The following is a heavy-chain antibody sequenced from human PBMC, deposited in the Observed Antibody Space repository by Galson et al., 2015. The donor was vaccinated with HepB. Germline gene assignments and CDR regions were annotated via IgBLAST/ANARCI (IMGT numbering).Heavy chain of an antibody. D-gene: IGHD2-15*01. CDR2: TGRDGDDI. J-gene: IGHJ6*02. V-gene: IGHV3-23*03. CDR1: GFTYNLYA. CDR3: SRRRKLYGMDV. Sequence: SLRLSCAASGFTYNLYAISWVRQAQGQELEWVSVTGRDGDDIHYTDSVNGRFTIPRDNSNNMVYLQMNSLRVEDTAVYYCSRRRKLYGMDVWGQGTTVTVSS.